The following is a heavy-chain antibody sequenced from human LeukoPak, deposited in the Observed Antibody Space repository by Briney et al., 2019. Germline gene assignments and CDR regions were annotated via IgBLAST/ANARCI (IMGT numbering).Heavy chain of an antibody. CDR2: IYTNGHT. V-gene: IGHV4-4*07. Sequence: SETLSLSCTVAGGSMSNYHWTLIRQPRGEGLEWIGRIYTNGHTNYSPSLRSRVTMSVDTSKNQFSLKVRFVTAADTAVYFCARDHVVVGSTTSFFDYWGQGILVTVSS. CDR3: ARDHVVVGSTTSFFDY. J-gene: IGHJ4*02. D-gene: IGHD3-22*01. CDR1: GGSMSNYH.